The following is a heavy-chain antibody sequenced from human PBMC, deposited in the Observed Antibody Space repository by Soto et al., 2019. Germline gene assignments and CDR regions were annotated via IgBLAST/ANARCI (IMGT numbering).Heavy chain of an antibody. CDR1: GFTFSNYW. D-gene: IGHD2-15*01. J-gene: IGHJ4*02. CDR3: VRTSLVVAVATREDF. V-gene: IGHV3-74*01. Sequence: EVQLVESGGGLVQPGESLRLSCAASGFTFSNYWMHWVRQAPGKGLVWVSRIDSDGSRITYADFVKGRFTISRDNAKNTVYLHRSNLTAEDTAVYYCVRTSLVVAVATREDFWGQGTLVTVSS. CDR2: IDSDGSRI.